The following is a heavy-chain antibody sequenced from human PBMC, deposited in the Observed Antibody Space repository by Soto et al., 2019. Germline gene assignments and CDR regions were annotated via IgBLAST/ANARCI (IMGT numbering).Heavy chain of an antibody. Sequence: QITLKESAPTLVKPTQTLTLTCAFSGFSLNTRGVGVGWIRQPPGKALEWLALIYWDNDKRYSPSLKSRLTTTKDTPKNHVVLMMTDMNPVDTATYYCTHNNYYAAGSVYWGQGTRVTVSS. J-gene: IGHJ4*02. D-gene: IGHD3-10*01. V-gene: IGHV2-5*02. CDR1: GFSLNTRGVG. CDR2: IYWDNDK. CDR3: THNNYYAAGSVY.